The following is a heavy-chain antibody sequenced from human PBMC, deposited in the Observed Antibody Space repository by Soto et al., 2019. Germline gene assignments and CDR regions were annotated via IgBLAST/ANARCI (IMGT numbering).Heavy chain of an antibody. Sequence: SETLSLTCTVSGGSISSGDYYWSWIRQPPGKGLEWIGYIYYSGSTYYNPSLKSRVTISVDTSKNQFSLKLSSVTAADTAVYYCAREGARGWDYYYYGMDVWGQGTTVTV. V-gene: IGHV4-30-4*01. CDR3: AREGARGWDYYYYGMDV. J-gene: IGHJ6*02. D-gene: IGHD6-19*01. CDR1: GGSISSGDYY. CDR2: IYYSGST.